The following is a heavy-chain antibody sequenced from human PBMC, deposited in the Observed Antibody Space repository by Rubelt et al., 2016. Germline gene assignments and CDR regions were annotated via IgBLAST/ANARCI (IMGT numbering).Heavy chain of an antibody. D-gene: IGHD1-14*01. Sequence: SGAEVKKPGASVKVSCKASGYTFTNYGISWVRQAPGQGLEWMARINPNSGDTNYAQKFQGRVTMTRDTSISTAYMQLSNLRSDDTAVYYCAVSYNSQWVWGQGTLVTVSS. CDR1: GYTFTNYG. V-gene: IGHV1-2*06. J-gene: IGHJ4*02. CDR3: AVSYNSQWV. CDR2: INPNSGDT.